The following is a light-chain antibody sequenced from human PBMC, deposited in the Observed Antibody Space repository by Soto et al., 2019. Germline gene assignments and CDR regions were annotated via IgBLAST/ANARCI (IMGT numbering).Light chain of an antibody. J-gene: IGKJ5*01. CDR1: QGISSY. CDR2: AAS. V-gene: IGKV1-9*01. CDR3: QQLNSYPPST. Sequence: IQLTQSPSSLSASVGDRVTITCRASQGISSYLAWYQQKPGKAPKLLIYAASTLQRGVPSRFRGSGSGTDFTLTISSLQPEDFATHYCQQLNSYPPSTFGQGTRLETK.